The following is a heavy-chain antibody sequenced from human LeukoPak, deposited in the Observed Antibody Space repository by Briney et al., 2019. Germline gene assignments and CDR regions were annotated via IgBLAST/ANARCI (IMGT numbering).Heavy chain of an antibody. CDR2: IYHSGST. J-gene: IGHJ4*02. CDR1: GGSISSSNW. CDR3: ARRVVVAATVTSSFDY. V-gene: IGHV4-4*02. Sequence: KASETLSLTCAVSGGSISSSNWWSWVRQPPGKGLEWIGEIYHSGSTNYNPSLKSSVTISVDKSKNQFSLKLSSVTAADTAVYYCARRVVVAATVTSSFDYWGQGTLVTVSS. D-gene: IGHD2-15*01.